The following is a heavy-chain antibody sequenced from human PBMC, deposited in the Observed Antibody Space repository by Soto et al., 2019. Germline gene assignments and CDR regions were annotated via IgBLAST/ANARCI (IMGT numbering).Heavy chain of an antibody. CDR2: IWYDGSNK. CDR1: GFTFSSYG. CDR3: ARDLNDSSGYYSPGAFDI. V-gene: IGHV3-33*01. Sequence: GGSLRLSCAASGFTFSSYGMHWVRQAPGKGLEWVAVIWYDGSNKYYADSVKGRFTISRDNSKNTLYLQMNSLRAEDTAVYYCARDLNDSSGYYSPGAFDIWGQGTMVTVSS. J-gene: IGHJ3*02. D-gene: IGHD3-22*01.